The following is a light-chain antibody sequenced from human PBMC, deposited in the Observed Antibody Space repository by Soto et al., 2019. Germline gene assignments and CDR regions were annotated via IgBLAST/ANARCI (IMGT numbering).Light chain of an antibody. CDR1: QSVSSSY. J-gene: IGKJ1*01. CDR2: GAS. V-gene: IGKV3-20*01. Sequence: VFRQSRGTLSLTPGERATLSCRASQSVSSSYLAWYQQKPGQAPRLLIYGASSRATGIPDRFSGSGSGTDFTLTISRLEPEDFAVYYCQQYGSSPRTFGQGTKVDNK. CDR3: QQYGSSPRT.